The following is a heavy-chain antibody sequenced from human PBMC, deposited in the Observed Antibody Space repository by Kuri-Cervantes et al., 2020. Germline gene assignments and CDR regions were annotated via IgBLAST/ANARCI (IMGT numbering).Heavy chain of an antibody. CDR1: GFTFSDYY. D-gene: IGHD1-26*01. CDR3: ARVKLVVGGSHVGNAFDI. CDR2: ISSSGSTI. V-gene: IGHV3-11*01. J-gene: IGHJ3*02. Sequence: GESLKISCAASGFTFSDYYMSWIRQAPGKGLEWVSYISSSGSTIYYADSVKGRFTISRDNAKNSLYLQMNSLRAEGTAVYYCARVKLVVGGSHVGNAFDIWGQGTMVTVSS.